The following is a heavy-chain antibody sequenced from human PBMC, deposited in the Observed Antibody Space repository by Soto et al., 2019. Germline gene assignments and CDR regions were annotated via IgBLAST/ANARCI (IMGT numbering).Heavy chain of an antibody. CDR2: ISGSGGST. Sequence: GSLILFCAAAGLLFSSYAMSLVRQAPGKGLEWVSAISGSGGSTYYADSVKGRFTISRDNSKNTLYLQMNSLRAEDTAVYYCAKDRSTMVRGVISRYFDLWGRGTLVTVYS. CDR1: GLLFSSYA. V-gene: IGHV3-23*01. CDR3: AKDRSTMVRGVISRYFDL. J-gene: IGHJ2*01. D-gene: IGHD3-10*01.